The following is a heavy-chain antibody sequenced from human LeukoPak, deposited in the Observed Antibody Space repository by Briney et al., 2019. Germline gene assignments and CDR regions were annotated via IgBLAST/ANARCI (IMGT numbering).Heavy chain of an antibody. CDR2: IYHSGST. CDR3: VSHRIGSRCFDY. D-gene: IGHD2-2*01. CDR1: GGSISSGGYS. Sequence: PSQTLSLTCAVSGGSISSGGYSWIWIRQPPGKGLEWIGYIYHSGSTYYSPSLKSRVTISVDNSKNQFSLTLSSVTAADTAIYYCVSHRIGSRCFDYWGQGTLVSVSS. V-gene: IGHV4-30-2*01. J-gene: IGHJ4*02.